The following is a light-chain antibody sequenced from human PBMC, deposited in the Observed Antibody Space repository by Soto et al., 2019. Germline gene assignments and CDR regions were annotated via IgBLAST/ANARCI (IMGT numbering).Light chain of an antibody. CDR3: TSYTSSITYV. CDR1: SSVVGGYNF. Sequence: QSVLTQPAPVSGSPGQSITISCTGTSSVVGGYNFVSWYQHHPGKAPKLIIYDVTNRPSGISNRFSGSKSGNTASLTISGLQAEDEADYYCTSYTSSITYVFGTGTKVTVL. V-gene: IGLV2-14*03. J-gene: IGLJ1*01. CDR2: DVT.